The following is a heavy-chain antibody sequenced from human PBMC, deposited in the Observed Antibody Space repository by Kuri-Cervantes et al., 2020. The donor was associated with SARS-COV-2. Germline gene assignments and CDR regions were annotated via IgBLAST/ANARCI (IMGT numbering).Heavy chain of an antibody. J-gene: IGHJ1*01. CDR1: GGSFSGYY. CDR3: ARDWGISSALDG. CDR2: IYTSGST. D-gene: IGHD3-16*01. Sequence: GSLRLSCAVYGGSFSGYYWSWIRQPAGKGLEWIGRIYTSGSTNYNPSLKSRVTMSVDTSKNQFSLKLSSVTAADTAVYYCARDWGISSALDGWGQGTLVTVSS. V-gene: IGHV4-4*07.